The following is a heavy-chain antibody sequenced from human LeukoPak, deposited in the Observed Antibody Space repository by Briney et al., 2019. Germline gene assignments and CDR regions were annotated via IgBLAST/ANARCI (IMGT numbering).Heavy chain of an antibody. V-gene: IGHV1-2*02. CDR3: ARIKDGFWSGYSKGGLDY. D-gene: IGHD3-3*01. J-gene: IGHJ4*02. CDR2: INPNSGGT. CDR1: GYTFTGYY. Sequence: ASVKVSCKASGYTFTGYYMHWLRQAPGQGLEWMGWINPNSGGTNYAQKFQGRVTMTRDTSISTAYMELSGLRSDDTAVYYCARIKDGFWSGYSKGGLDYWGQGTLVTVSS.